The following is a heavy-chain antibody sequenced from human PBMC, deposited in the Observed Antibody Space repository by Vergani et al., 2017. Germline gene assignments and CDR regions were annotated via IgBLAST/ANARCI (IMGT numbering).Heavy chain of an antibody. Sequence: QLQLQESGPGLVKPSETLSLSCRVSGDSISKGHYYWGLIRQPPGKGLEWIGSISSRGSPYYNPTLKSRLAFSVDTSKNLFSLRLKAVTATDTGMYYCARPDGPSARADGYHVWGQGTMVTVS. V-gene: IGHV4-39*02. CDR2: ISSRGSP. D-gene: IGHD6-19*01. J-gene: IGHJ3*01. CDR3: ARPDGPSARADGYHV. CDR1: GDSISKGHYY.